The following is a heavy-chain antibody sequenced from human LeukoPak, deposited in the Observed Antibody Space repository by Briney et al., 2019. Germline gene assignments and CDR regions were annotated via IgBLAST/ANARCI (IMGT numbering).Heavy chain of an antibody. D-gene: IGHD4-17*01. CDR2: IYTSGST. CDR1: GGSISSYY. J-gene: IGHJ4*02. V-gene: IGHV4-4*07. CDR3: ARDRGYGDYGTFDY. Sequence: KPSETLSLTCTVSGGSISSYYWSWIRQPAGKGLEWIGRIYTSGSTNYNPSLKSRVTISVDTSKNQFSLKLSSVTAADTAVYYCARDRGYGDYGTFDYWGQGTLVTVSS.